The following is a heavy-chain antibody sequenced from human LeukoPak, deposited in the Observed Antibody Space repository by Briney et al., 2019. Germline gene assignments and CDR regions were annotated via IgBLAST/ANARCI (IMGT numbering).Heavy chain of an antibody. CDR3: ARGRPSYYDFLGRARGYFDY. J-gene: IGHJ4*02. D-gene: IGHD3-3*01. V-gene: IGHV4-34*01. Sequence: SETLSLTCAVYIGSFSGYHWSWIRQPPGRGLEWIGEIDHSGNTKYNPSLKSRVTISVDTSKNQFSLKLSSVTAADTAVYYCARGRPSYYDFLGRARGYFDYWGQGTLVTVSS. CDR2: IDHSGNT. CDR1: IGSFSGYH.